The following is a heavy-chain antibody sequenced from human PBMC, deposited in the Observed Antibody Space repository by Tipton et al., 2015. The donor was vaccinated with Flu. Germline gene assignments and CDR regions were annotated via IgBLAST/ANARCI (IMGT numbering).Heavy chain of an antibody. CDR1: GYTFTSYY. CDR3: AREGSARRSPSYYYYYGMDV. Sequence: QSGAEVKKPGASVKVSCKASGYTFTSYYMHWVRQAPGQGLEWMGIINPSGGSTSYAQKFQGRVTMTRDTSTSTVYMELSSQRSEDTAVYYCAREGSARRSPSYYYYYGMDVWGQGTTVTVSS. CDR2: INPSGGST. J-gene: IGHJ6*02. V-gene: IGHV1-46*01.